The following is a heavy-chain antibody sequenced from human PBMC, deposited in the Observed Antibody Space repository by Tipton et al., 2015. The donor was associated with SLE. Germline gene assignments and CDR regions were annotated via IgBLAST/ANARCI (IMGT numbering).Heavy chain of an antibody. CDR2: IYSGGST. D-gene: IGHD2-2*01. CDR3: ARDQGGYYGMDV. J-gene: IGHJ6*02. V-gene: IGHV3-66*02. CDR1: GFTVSSNY. Sequence: SLRLSCAASGFTVSSNYMSWVRQAPGKGLEWVTVIYSGGSTYYADSVKGRFTISRDNSKNTLYLQMNSLRAEDTAVYYCARDQGGYYGMDVWGQGTTVTVSS.